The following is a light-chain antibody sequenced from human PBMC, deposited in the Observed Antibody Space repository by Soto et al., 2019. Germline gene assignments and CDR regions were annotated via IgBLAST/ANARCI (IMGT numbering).Light chain of an antibody. CDR3: QQYDNWPPRLT. CDR1: QTVRSY. Sequence: EIVMTQSPATLSVSPGETVTLSCRASQTVRSYLSWYQQNPGQAPRLLIYGASRRATGVPGRFSGSGSGTEFTLTVSSLQSEDFAVYYCQQYDNWPPRLTFGGGTKVEIK. J-gene: IGKJ4*01. V-gene: IGKV3D-15*01. CDR2: GAS.